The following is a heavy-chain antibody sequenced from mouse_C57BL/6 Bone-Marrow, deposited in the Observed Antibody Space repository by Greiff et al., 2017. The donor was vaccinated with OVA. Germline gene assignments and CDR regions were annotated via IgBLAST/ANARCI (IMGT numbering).Heavy chain of an antibody. V-gene: IGHV1-63*01. Sequence: QVQLQQSGAELVRPGTSVKMSCKASGYTFTNYWIGWAKQRPGHGLEWIGDIYPGGGYTNYNEKFKGKATLTADKSSSTAYMQFSSLTSEDSAIYYGARRGNPYAMDYWGQGTSVTVSS. CDR2: IYPGGGYT. J-gene: IGHJ4*01. CDR3: ARRGNPYAMDY. CDR1: GYTFTNYW.